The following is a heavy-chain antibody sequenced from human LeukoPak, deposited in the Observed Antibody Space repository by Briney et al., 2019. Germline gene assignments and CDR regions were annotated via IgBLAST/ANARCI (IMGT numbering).Heavy chain of an antibody. J-gene: IGHJ4*02. CDR3: AKNGYNPRPVDY. CDR2: IYYSGST. CDR1: GGSISSSSYY. Sequence: SETLSLTCTVSGGSISSSSYYWGWIRQPPGKGLEWIGSIYYSGSTYYNPSLKSRVTISVDTSKNQFSLKLSSVTAADTAVYYCAKNGYNPRPVDYWGQGTLVTVSS. D-gene: IGHD5-24*01. V-gene: IGHV4-39*01.